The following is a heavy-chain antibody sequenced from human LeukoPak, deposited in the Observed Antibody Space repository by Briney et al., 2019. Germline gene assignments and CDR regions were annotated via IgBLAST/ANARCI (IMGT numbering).Heavy chain of an antibody. J-gene: IGHJ4*02. CDR2: ISSKTYGGTT. CDR3: TKSRDGYNGGSVDY. CDR1: GFTFGDYP. D-gene: IGHD5-24*01. V-gene: IGHV3-49*04. Sequence: GRSLRLSCIASGFTFGDYPLSWVRQAAGKGHEWVGFISSKTYGGTTESVASVKGRLTISRDDSKSIAYLQMNSLENEVKAVYYGTKSRDGYNGGSVDYWGQGTLVTVSS.